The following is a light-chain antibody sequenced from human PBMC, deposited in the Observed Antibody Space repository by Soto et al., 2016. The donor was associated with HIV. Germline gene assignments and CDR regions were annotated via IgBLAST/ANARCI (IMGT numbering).Light chain of an antibody. CDR2: LGS. J-gene: IGKJ4*01. CDR3: MQALQIPVT. V-gene: IGKV2-28*01. Sequence: DIVMTQSPLSLPVTPGEPASISCRSSQSLLHRNGYDYLNWYLQKPGQSPQLLIYLGSNRASGVPDRFSGSGSGTDFTLTISRVEAEDVGVYYCMQALQIPVTFGGGTTVEIK. CDR1: QSLLHRNGYDY.